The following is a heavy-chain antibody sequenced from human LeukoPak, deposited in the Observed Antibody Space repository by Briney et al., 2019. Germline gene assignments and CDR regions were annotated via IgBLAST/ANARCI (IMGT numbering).Heavy chain of an antibody. CDR1: GGSISSYY. Sequence: KPSETLSLTCTVSGGSISSYYWSWIRQPPGKGQEWIGDIYYSGNTNYNPSLKSRVTISVDTSKNQFSLKLSSVTAADTAVYYCARDLGFGYFDYWGQGTLVTVSS. V-gene: IGHV4-59*01. CDR3: ARDLGFGYFDY. J-gene: IGHJ4*02. CDR2: IYYSGNT. D-gene: IGHD3-16*01.